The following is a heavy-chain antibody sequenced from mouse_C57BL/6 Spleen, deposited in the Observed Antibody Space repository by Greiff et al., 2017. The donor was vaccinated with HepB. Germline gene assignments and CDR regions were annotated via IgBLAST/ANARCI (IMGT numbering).Heavy chain of an antibody. Sequence: QVQLKQPGTELVKPGASVKLSCKASGYTFTSYWMHWVKQRPGQGLEWIGNINPSNGGTNYNEKFKSKATLTVDKSSSTAYMQLSSLTSEDSAVYYCAFSTTSWDYFDYWGQGTTLTVSS. CDR2: INPSNGGT. D-gene: IGHD1-1*01. V-gene: IGHV1-53*01. J-gene: IGHJ2*01. CDR3: AFSTTSWDYFDY. CDR1: GYTFTSYW.